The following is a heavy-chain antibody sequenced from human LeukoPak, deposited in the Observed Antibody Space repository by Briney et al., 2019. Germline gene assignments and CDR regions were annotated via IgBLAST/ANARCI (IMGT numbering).Heavy chain of an antibody. CDR3: ARVTPPRFLEWLEPGGYYFDY. CDR1: GFTFSSYW. Sequence: GGSLRLSCAASGFTFSSYWVSWVRQAPGKGLEWVANIKQDGSEKYYVDSVKGRFTISRDNAKNSLYLQMNSLRAEDTAVYYCARVTPPRFLEWLEPGGYYFDYWGQGTLVTVSS. CDR2: IKQDGSEK. D-gene: IGHD3-3*01. J-gene: IGHJ4*02. V-gene: IGHV3-7*01.